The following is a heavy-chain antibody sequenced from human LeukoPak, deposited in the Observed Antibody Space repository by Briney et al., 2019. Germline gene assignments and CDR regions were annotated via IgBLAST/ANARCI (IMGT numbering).Heavy chain of an antibody. Sequence: ASVKVSCKASGYTFTSYGISWVRQAPGQGLEWMGWISAYNGNTNYAQKLQGRVTMTTDTSTSTAYMELRSLRSGDTAVYYCARESGWYRPLGDFDYWGQGTLVTVSS. CDR3: ARESGWYRPLGDFDY. J-gene: IGHJ4*02. CDR1: GYTFTSYG. V-gene: IGHV1-18*01. CDR2: ISAYNGNT. D-gene: IGHD6-19*01.